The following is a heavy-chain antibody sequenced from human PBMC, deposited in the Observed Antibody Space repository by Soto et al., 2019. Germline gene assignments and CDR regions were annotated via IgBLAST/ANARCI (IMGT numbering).Heavy chain of an antibody. J-gene: IGHJ4*02. D-gene: IGHD5-18*01. V-gene: IGHV1-69*06. CDR1: GGTFSSYA. CDR3: ARVGGTGGYTYGLDY. Sequence: QVQLVQSGAEVKQPGSSVKVSCKASGGTFSSYAISWVRQAPGQGLEWMGGIIPVFGTGIYAQKFQGRVTITADKSTNTAYMELSRLRSEDTAVYFCARVGGTGGYTYGLDYWGQGTLVTVSS. CDR2: IIPVFGTG.